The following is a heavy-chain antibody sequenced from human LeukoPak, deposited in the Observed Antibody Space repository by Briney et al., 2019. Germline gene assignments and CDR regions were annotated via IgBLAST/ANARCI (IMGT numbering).Heavy chain of an antibody. CDR3: ARDSEERDAFDI. D-gene: IGHD1-26*01. Sequence: GGSLRLSCAASGFTFSSYGMHWVRQAPGKGLEWVAVISYDGSNKYYADSVKGRFTISRDNSKNTLYLQMNSLRVEDSAVYYCARDSEERDAFDIWGQGTMVTVSS. J-gene: IGHJ3*02. CDR1: GFTFSSYG. CDR2: ISYDGSNK. V-gene: IGHV3-30*03.